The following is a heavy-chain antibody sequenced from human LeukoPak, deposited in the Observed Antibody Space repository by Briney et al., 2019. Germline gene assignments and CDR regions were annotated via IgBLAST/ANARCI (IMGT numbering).Heavy chain of an antibody. Sequence: SETLSLTCTVSGGSISSGDYYWSWIRQPPGKGLEWIGYIYYSGSTYYNPSLKSRVTISVNTSKNQFSLKLSSVTAADTAVYYCAREWGYGFDYWGQGTLVTVSS. J-gene: IGHJ4*02. CDR3: AREWGYGFDY. D-gene: IGHD5-12*01. CDR2: IYYSGST. V-gene: IGHV4-30-4*08. CDR1: GGSISSGDYY.